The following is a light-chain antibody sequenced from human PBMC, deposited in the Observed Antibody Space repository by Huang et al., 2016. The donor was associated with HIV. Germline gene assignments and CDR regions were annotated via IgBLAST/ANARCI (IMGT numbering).Light chain of an antibody. Sequence: IQLTQSPSSLSASIGDRGTITCRASQDISSYLAWYQQKPGKAPKHLIYTASTLQRGVPSRISGNGSGTDFTLSISSLQPEDSATYYCQHLNDTFTFGPGTKVDIK. V-gene: IGKV1-9*01. CDR1: QDISSY. CDR2: TAS. J-gene: IGKJ3*01. CDR3: QHLNDTFT.